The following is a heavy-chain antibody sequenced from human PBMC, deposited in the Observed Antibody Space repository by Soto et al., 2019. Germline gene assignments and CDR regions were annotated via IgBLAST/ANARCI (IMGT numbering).Heavy chain of an antibody. J-gene: IGHJ5*02. CDR3: ARDVRQQLVNNWFDP. V-gene: IGHV4-31*03. CDR2: IYYSGST. CDR1: GGSISSGGYY. D-gene: IGHD6-13*01. Sequence: SETLSLTCTVSGGSISSGGYYWSWIRQHPGKGLEWIGYIYYSGSTYYNPSLKSRVTISVDTSKNQFSLKLSSVTAADTAVYYCARDVRQQLVNNWFDPWGQGTLVTVSS.